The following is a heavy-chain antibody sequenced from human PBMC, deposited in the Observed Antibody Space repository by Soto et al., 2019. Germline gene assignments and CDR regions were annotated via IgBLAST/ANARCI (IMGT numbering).Heavy chain of an antibody. V-gene: IGHV1-69*02. CDR1: GGTFSSYT. Sequence: SVKVSCKASGGTFSSYTISWVRQAPGQGLEWMGRIIPILGIANYAQKFQGRVTITADKSTSTAYMELSSLRSEDTAVYYCARVRIKTTVTTAGRAYDIWGQGTMVTVSS. CDR3: ARVRIKTTVTTAGRAYDI. J-gene: IGHJ3*02. D-gene: IGHD4-17*01. CDR2: IIPILGIA.